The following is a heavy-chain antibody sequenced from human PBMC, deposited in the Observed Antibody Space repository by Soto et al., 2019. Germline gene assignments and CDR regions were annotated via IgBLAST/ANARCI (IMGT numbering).Heavy chain of an antibody. Sequence: QVQLVQSGAEVKKPGASVKVSCKASGYTFTAYYMHWLRQAPGQGLEWMGWINPNSGGTNHAPRFQGRVTVTNDTSISTTYMELSSLGSDDTAVYYCARGDFDRSGNYNAGWFAPWGQGTLVTVSS. V-gene: IGHV1-2*02. CDR2: INPNSGGT. D-gene: IGHD3-22*01. CDR1: GYTFTAYY. CDR3: ARGDFDRSGNYNAGWFAP. J-gene: IGHJ5*02.